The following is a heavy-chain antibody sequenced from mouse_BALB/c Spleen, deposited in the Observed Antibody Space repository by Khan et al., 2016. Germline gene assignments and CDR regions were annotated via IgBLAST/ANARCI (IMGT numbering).Heavy chain of an antibody. D-gene: IGHD1-1*01. V-gene: IGHV1S135*01. Sequence: EVQLQESGPELMKPGASVKISCKASGYSFTSYYMHWVKQSHGKSLEWIGYIDPFNGGTSYNQKFKGKATLPVDKSSSTAYMHLSSLTSEDSSVYYCASSTQSVYAMGYWGQGTSVTVSA. CDR2: IDPFNGGT. CDR3: ASSTQSVYAMGY. J-gene: IGHJ4*01. CDR1: GYSFTSYY.